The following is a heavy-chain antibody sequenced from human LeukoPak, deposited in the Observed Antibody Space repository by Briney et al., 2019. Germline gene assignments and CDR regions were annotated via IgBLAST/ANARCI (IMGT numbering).Heavy chain of an antibody. D-gene: IGHD3-16*02. J-gene: IGHJ4*02. CDR1: GYTFTSYY. Sequence: ASVKVSCKASGYTFTSYYMHWVRQAPGQGLEWMGIINPSGGSTSYAQKFQGRVTMTRDTSTSTVYMELSSLRSEDTAVYYCAREGYFWDYVWGSYRPPDYWGQGTLVTVSS. CDR2: INPSGGST. V-gene: IGHV1-46*01. CDR3: AREGYFWDYVWGSYRPPDY.